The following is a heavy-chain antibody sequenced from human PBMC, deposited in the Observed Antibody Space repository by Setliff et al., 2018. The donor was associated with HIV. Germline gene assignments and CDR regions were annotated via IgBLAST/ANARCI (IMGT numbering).Heavy chain of an antibody. V-gene: IGHV4-59*01. CDR1: GGSISSYY. CDR2: IYYSGGT. CDR3: ARIFGDQGYYYGMDV. D-gene: IGHD3-3*01. Sequence: LSLTCTVSGGSISSYYWSWIRQPPGKGLEWIGYIYYSGGTNYNPSLKSRVTISVDTSKNQFSLKLSSVIAADTAVYYCARIFGDQGYYYGMDVWGQGTTVTVSS. J-gene: IGHJ6*02.